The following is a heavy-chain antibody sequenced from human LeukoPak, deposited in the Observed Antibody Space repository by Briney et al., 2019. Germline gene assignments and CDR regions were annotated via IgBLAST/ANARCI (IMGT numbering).Heavy chain of an antibody. CDR1: GGSISSYY. J-gene: IGHJ3*02. CDR2: IHYSGST. D-gene: IGHD3-22*01. CDR3: ARTLYDSSGYDYPDAFDT. V-gene: IGHV4-59*08. Sequence: SETLSLTCTVSGGSISSYYWSWIRQPPGKGLEWIGYIHYSGSTNYNPSLKSRVTISVDTSKNQFSLKLSSVTAADTAVYYCARTLYDSSGYDYPDAFDTWGRGTLVTVSS.